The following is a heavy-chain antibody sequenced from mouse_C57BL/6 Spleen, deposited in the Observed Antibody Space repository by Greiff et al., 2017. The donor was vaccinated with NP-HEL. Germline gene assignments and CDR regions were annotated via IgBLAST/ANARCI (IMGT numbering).Heavy chain of an antibody. J-gene: IGHJ4*01. CDR1: GYAFSSSW. CDR2: IYPGDGDT. V-gene: IGHV1-82*01. CDR3: ARGDYSNYFYAMDY. Sequence: QVQLQQSGPELVKPGASVKISCKASGYAFSSSWMNWVKQWPGKGLEWIGRIYPGDGDTNYNGKFKGKATLTADKSSSTAYMQLSSLTSEDSAVYFCARGDYSNYFYAMDYWGQGTSVTVSS. D-gene: IGHD2-5*01.